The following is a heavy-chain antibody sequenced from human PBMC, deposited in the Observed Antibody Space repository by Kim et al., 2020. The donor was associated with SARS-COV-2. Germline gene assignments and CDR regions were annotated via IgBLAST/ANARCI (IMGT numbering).Heavy chain of an antibody. CDR2: INHSGST. CDR1: GGSFSGYY. Sequence: SETLSLTCAVYGGSFSGYYWSWIRQPPGKGLEWIGEINHSGSTNYNPSLKSRVTISVDTSKNQFSLKLSSVTAADTAVYYCAREGRRYAVIPYFDYWGQGTLVTVSS. J-gene: IGHJ4*02. CDR3: AREGRRYAVIPYFDY. V-gene: IGHV4-34*01. D-gene: IGHD2-21*01.